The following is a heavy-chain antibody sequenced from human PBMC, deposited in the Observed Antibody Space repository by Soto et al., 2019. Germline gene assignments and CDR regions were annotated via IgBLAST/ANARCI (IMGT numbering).Heavy chain of an antibody. Sequence: SETLSLTCTVSGGSMSNYYWSWIRQPPGKGLEWIGYIYYSGSTNYNPSLKSRVTISVDTSKNQFSLKLSSVTAADTAVYYCARAYYDFWSGYWRWFDPWGQGNLVTVSS. D-gene: IGHD3-3*01. CDR2: IYYSGST. J-gene: IGHJ5*02. CDR3: ARAYYDFWSGYWRWFDP. V-gene: IGHV4-59*01. CDR1: GGSMSNYY.